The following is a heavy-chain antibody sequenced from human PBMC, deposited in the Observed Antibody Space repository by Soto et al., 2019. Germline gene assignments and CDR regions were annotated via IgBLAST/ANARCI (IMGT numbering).Heavy chain of an antibody. CDR2: IVVGSGNT. V-gene: IGHV1-58*01. CDR3: AAALHDYGDYVGFYFDY. Sequence: QMQLVQSGPEVKKPGTSVKVSCKASGFNFTSSAVQWVRQARGQRLELIGWIVVGSGNTNYAQKFQERVTITRDMSTSTAYMELSSLRSEYTAVYYCAAALHDYGDYVGFYFDYWGQGTLVTVSS. CDR1: GFNFTSSA. J-gene: IGHJ4*02. D-gene: IGHD4-17*01.